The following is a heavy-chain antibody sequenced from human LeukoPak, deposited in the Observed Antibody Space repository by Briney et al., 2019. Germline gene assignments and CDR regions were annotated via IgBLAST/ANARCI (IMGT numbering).Heavy chain of an antibody. CDR2: ISYDGNNR. J-gene: IGHJ4*02. Sequence: GGSLRLSCAASGFTFSSYAMHWVRQAPGKGLEWVAVISYDGNNRYYADSVKGRFTIFRDNSKNTLYLQMNSLRAEDTAVYYCAKGPIGGGTYYFDYWGQGTLVTVSS. CDR3: AKGPIGGGTYYFDY. V-gene: IGHV3-30*04. CDR1: GFTFSSYA. D-gene: IGHD1-26*01.